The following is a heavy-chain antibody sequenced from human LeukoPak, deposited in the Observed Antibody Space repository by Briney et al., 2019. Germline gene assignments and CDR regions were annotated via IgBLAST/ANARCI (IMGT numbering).Heavy chain of an antibody. V-gene: IGHV4-34*01. CDR1: GGSFSGYY. Sequence: SETLSLTCAVYGGSFSGYYWSWIRQPPGKGLEWIGEINHSGSTNYNPSLKSRVTISVDTSKNQFSLKLSSVTAADTAVYYCARGSIVVATFFDYWGQGPLVTVSS. J-gene: IGHJ4*02. CDR2: INHSGST. CDR3: ARGSIVVATFFDY. D-gene: IGHD3-22*01.